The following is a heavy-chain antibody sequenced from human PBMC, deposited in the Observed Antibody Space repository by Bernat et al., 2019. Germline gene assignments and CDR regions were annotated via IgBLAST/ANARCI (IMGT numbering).Heavy chain of an antibody. CDR3: AKDLCITILRGLRSCYYGMDV. CDR2: ISGDGGST. CDR1: GFTFDDYA. D-gene: IGHD3-10*01. Sequence: EVHLVESGGGVVQPGGSLRLSCAASGFTFDDYAMHWVRQAPGKGLEWVLLISGDGGSTYYADSVKGRFTVSRDNSKNSLYLQMNSLRTEDTALYYCAKDLCITILRGLRSCYYGMDVWGQGTPVTVSS. J-gene: IGHJ6*02. V-gene: IGHV3-43*02.